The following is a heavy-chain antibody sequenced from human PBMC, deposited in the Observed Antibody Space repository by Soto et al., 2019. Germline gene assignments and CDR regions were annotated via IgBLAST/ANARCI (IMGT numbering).Heavy chain of an antibody. J-gene: IGHJ6*02. CDR1: GYSFTSYW. V-gene: IGHV5-10-1*01. D-gene: IGHD6-13*01. CDR3: ARQASPTSYSSSYYYYGMDV. CDR2: IDPSDSYT. Sequence: GESLKISCKGSGYSFTSYWISWVRQMPGKGLEWMGRIDPSDSYTNYSPSFQGHVTISADKSISTAYLQWSSLKASDTAMYYCARQASPTSYSSSYYYYGMDVWGQGTTVTVS.